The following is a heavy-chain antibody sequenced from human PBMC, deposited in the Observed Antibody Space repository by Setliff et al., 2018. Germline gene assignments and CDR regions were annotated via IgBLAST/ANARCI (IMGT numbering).Heavy chain of an antibody. J-gene: IGHJ4*02. D-gene: IGHD3-22*01. V-gene: IGHV1-69*13. CDR1: GGTFRTDG. Sequence: GASVKVSCKASGGTFRTDGFSWVRQAPGQGLEWMGRIIPVFGTAKYAQKFQGTVTITADESTTTAYMELRSLRTEGTAIYYCARDTRDRYDNSGHYLSLDYWGQGTLVTVSS. CDR2: IIPVFGTA. CDR3: ARDTRDRYDNSGHYLSLDY.